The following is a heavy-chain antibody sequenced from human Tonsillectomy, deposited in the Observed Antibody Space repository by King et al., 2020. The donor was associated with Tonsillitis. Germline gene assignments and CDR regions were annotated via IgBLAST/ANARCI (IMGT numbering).Heavy chain of an antibody. D-gene: IGHD3-22*01. CDR1: GYPFSTFG. J-gene: IGHJ4*02. CDR3: ARNRATMIAYYFDY. CDR2: ISTYNGNT. Sequence: LVESGAEVKVPGASVKVSCKASGYPFSTFGINWVRQAPGQGLEWMGWISTYNGNTNYPQKLQGRVTMTTDTSTSTAYMELRSLRSDDTAVYYCARNRATMIAYYFDYWGQGTLVTVSP. V-gene: IGHV1-18*01.